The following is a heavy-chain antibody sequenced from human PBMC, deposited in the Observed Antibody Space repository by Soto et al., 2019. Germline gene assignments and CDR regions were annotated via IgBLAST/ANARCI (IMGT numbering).Heavy chain of an antibody. D-gene: IGHD1-7*01. CDR3: ARRNWNYGAFDI. J-gene: IGHJ3*02. Sequence: GGSLRLSCAASGFTFSSYAMSWVRQAPGKGLEWVSGISGSGSSTYYADSVKGRFTISRDNSKNTLYLQVNSLRADDTAVYYCARRNWNYGAFDIWGQGTMVTVS. CDR1: GFTFSSYA. V-gene: IGHV3-23*01. CDR2: ISGSGSST.